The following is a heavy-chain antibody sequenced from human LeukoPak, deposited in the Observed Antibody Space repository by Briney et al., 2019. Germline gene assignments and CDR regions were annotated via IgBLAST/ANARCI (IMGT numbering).Heavy chain of an antibody. Sequence: GGSLRLSCAASGFTFSNYALSWVRQAPGKGLEWVSAISISGDNTYYADSVKGRFTISGDNSKNALYLQMNSLRAEDTAVYYCANHGGWYFDYWGQGTLVTVSS. CDR3: ANHGGWYFDY. V-gene: IGHV3-23*01. D-gene: IGHD2-15*01. J-gene: IGHJ4*02. CDR2: ISISGDNT. CDR1: GFTFSNYA.